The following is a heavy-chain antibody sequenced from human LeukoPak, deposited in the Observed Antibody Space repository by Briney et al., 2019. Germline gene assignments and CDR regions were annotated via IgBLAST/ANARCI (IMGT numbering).Heavy chain of an antibody. V-gene: IGHV4-59*08. CDR1: GGSISSYY. J-gene: IGHJ4*02. CDR3: ARVRRLGFDY. Sequence: SETLSLTCTVSGGSISSYYWSWIRQPPGKGLGWIGYIYYSGSTNYNPSLKSRVTISVDTSKNQFSLKLSSVTAADTAVYYCARVRRLGFDYWGQGTLVTVSS. D-gene: IGHD5/OR15-5a*01. CDR2: IYYSGST.